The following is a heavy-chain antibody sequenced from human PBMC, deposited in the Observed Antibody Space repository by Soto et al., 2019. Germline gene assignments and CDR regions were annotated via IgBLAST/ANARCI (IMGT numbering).Heavy chain of an antibody. J-gene: IGHJ5*02. CDR3: TRHSGVAGVWSIKGLVSRDWFDP. Sequence: PSETLSLTCTVSGGSISSSSYYWGWIRQPPGKGLEWIGSIYYSGSTYYNPSLKSRVTISVDTSKNQFSLKLSSVTAADTAVYYCTRHSGVAGVWSIKGLVSRDWFDPWGPGCLVNVSS. D-gene: IGHD2-21*01. CDR1: GGSISSSSYY. V-gene: IGHV4-39*01. CDR2: IYYSGST.